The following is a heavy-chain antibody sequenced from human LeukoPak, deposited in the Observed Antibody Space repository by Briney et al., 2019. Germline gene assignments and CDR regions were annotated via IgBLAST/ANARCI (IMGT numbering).Heavy chain of an antibody. CDR3: ARPENKGAGGWVAY. D-gene: IGHD6-19*01. V-gene: IGHV4-34*01. CDR1: GXSFSGYD. CDR2: INHRGST. J-gene: IGHJ4*02. Sequence: KPSETLSLSFAVYGXSFSGYDWNWIRQPPGKGLEWIGEINHRGSTNYNPSLKSRVSISVDTSKNQFSLKLSSVTAADTAVYYCARPENKGAGGWVAYWGQGTLVTVSS.